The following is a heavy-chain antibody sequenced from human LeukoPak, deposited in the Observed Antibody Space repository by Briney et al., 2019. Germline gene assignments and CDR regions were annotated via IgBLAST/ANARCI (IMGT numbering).Heavy chain of an antibody. Sequence: PSETPSLTCTVSGGSISSSSYYWGWVRQAPGKGLEWVSFISSSGNYIYYADSVKGRFTISRDNAKNSLYLQMNSLRAEDTAVYYCVREDYGGNSVFDSWGQGTLVTVSS. CDR1: GGSISSSSYY. CDR3: VREDYGGNSVFDS. D-gene: IGHD4-23*01. V-gene: IGHV3-21*01. J-gene: IGHJ4*02. CDR2: ISSSGNYI.